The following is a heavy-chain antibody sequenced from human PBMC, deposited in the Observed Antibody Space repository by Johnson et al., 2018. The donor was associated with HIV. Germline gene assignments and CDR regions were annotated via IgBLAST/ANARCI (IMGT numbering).Heavy chain of an antibody. V-gene: IGHV3-30*18. Sequence: QVQLVESGGGVVQPGRSLRLSCAVSGIIFSHYGMHWVRQAPGKGLEWVAVISYDGSTGYADSVKGRFTISRDNAKNTLYLQMNSPRPEDTAVYYCAKVGGRHDYGDYLGAFDIWGQGTMVTVSS. CDR1: GIIFSHYG. CDR2: ISYDGST. CDR3: AKVGGRHDYGDYLGAFDI. D-gene: IGHD4-17*01. J-gene: IGHJ3*02.